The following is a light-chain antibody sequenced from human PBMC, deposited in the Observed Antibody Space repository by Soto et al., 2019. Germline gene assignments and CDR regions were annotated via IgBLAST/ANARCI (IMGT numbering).Light chain of an antibody. Sequence: EILMTQSPATLSVSPGERATLSCRASQSVSSNLAWYQQKPGQAPKLLIYGASTRATGIPARFSGSGSGTEFTLTISSLQSEDFAVYYCQQYNNWPPNTFGHGTKVDTK. J-gene: IGKJ3*01. CDR2: GAS. CDR1: QSVSSN. CDR3: QQYNNWPPNT. V-gene: IGKV3-15*01.